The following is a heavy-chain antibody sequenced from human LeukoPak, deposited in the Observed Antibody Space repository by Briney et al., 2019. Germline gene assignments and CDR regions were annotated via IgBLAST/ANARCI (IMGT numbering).Heavy chain of an antibody. CDR2: ITSFGTST. D-gene: IGHD1-26*01. CDR1: GFTFSSYA. CDR3: AKALSEWDLLPFDY. V-gene: IGHV3-23*01. Sequence: PGGSLRLSCEASGFTFSSYAMSWVRQAPGKGLEWVSSITSFGTSTYYADSVKGRFTISRDNSKTTLYLQMNSLRAEDTAVYYCAKALSEWDLLPFDYWGQGALVTVSS. J-gene: IGHJ4*02.